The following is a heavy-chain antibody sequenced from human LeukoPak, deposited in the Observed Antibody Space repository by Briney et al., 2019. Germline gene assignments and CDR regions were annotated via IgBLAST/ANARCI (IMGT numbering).Heavy chain of an antibody. CDR1: GGSFRGYY. CDR3: ARGLVVVVAEGSYYYYIDV. J-gene: IGHJ6*03. V-gene: IGHV4-34*01. Sequence: SETLSLTCADYGGSFRGYYWSWIRQPPGKGLEWIGEINHSGSTNYNPSLKSRVTISVDTSKNQFSLKLSSVSAADTAVYYCARGLVVVVAEGSYYYYIDVWGKGTTVTVSS. CDR2: INHSGST. D-gene: IGHD2-15*01.